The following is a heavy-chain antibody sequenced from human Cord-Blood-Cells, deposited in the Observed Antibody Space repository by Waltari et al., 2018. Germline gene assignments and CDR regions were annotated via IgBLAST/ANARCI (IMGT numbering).Heavy chain of an antibody. J-gene: IGHJ3*02. CDR3: ARGRNGAFDI. V-gene: IGHV4-34*01. CDR2: INHSGST. Sequence: QVQLQQWGAGLLKPSETLSLTCAVYGGSFSGYYWSWIRQPPGKGLEWIGEINHSGSTNYNPSLKSRVTISVDTSKNQFSLKLSSVTAADTAVYYCARGRNGAFDIWGQGTMVTDSS. D-gene: IGHD2-8*01. CDR1: GGSFSGYY.